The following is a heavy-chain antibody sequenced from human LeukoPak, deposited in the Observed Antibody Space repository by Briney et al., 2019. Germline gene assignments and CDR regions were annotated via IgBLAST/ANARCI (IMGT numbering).Heavy chain of an antibody. Sequence: SVKVSCKASGGTFSSYAISRVRQALGQGLEWMGGIIPIFGTANYAQKFQGRVTITTDESTSTAYMELSSLRSEDTAVYYCASAKPKTWEPQLYWGQGTLVTVSS. CDR3: ASAKPKTWEPQLY. V-gene: IGHV1-69*05. J-gene: IGHJ4*02. CDR1: GGTFSSYA. D-gene: IGHD1-26*01. CDR2: IIPIFGTA.